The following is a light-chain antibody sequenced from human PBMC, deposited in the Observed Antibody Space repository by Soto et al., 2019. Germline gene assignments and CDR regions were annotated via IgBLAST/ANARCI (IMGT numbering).Light chain of an antibody. Sequence: EIVLTQSPGTLSLSPGERATLSCRASQSVNRFLAWFQQKPGQAPRLLIYGATNRATGIPDRFSGSGSVTDFTLTINRLEPEDFAVYYCHHYVASPWAFGQGTKVENK. J-gene: IGKJ1*01. V-gene: IGKV3-20*01. CDR2: GAT. CDR3: HHYVASPWA. CDR1: QSVNRF.